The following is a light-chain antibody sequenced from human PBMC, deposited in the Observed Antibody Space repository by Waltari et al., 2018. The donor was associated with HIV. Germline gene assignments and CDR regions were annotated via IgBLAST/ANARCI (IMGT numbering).Light chain of an antibody. CDR3: QQCYSTPWT. CDR2: WAS. V-gene: IGKV4-1*01. J-gene: IGKJ1*01. Sequence: DIVMTQSPASLAVSLGERATINCKSNQSLLLNFNNKTYLTWYQQKPGQSPKLLLYWASTRESGFPDRFSGSGSGTDFNLTISSLQAEDVATYYCQQCYSTPWTFGRGTKVEI. CDR1: QSLLLNFNNKTY.